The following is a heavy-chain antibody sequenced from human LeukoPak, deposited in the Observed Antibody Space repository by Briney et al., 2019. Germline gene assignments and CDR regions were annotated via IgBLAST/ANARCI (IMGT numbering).Heavy chain of an antibody. Sequence: SETLSLTCTASGGSISSYYWSWIRQTPGKGLEWIGYNYYSGTTNYNPSLKSRVTISVDTSKNQFSLKLSSVTAADTAVYYCARDKGYYYDSSGQRLDAFDVWGQGTMVTVSS. CDR2: NYYSGTT. D-gene: IGHD3-22*01. CDR3: ARDKGYYYDSSGQRLDAFDV. J-gene: IGHJ3*01. CDR1: GGSISSYY. V-gene: IGHV4-59*01.